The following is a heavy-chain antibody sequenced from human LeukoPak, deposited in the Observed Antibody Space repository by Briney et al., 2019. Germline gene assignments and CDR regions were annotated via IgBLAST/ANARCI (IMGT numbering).Heavy chain of an antibody. J-gene: IGHJ3*02. Sequence: SETLSLTCTVSGGSISSSSYDWGWIRQPPGKGLEWIGSIYYSGSTYYNPSLKSRVTISVDTSKNQFSLKLSSVTAADTAVYYCARYGYYDSSGDAFDIWGQGTMVTVSS. V-gene: IGHV4-39*01. CDR1: GGSISSSSYD. CDR3: ARYGYYDSSGDAFDI. CDR2: IYYSGST. D-gene: IGHD3-22*01.